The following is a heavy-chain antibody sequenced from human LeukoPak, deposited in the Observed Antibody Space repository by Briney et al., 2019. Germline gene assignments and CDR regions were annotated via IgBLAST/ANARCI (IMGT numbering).Heavy chain of an antibody. J-gene: IGHJ4*02. D-gene: IGHD3-22*01. CDR3: ARGADSSGYYSIFYFDY. V-gene: IGHV4-4*07. CDR1: GGSISSYY. Sequence: SETLSLTCTVSGGSISSYYWSCIRQPPGKGLEWIGRIYTSGSTNYNPSLKSRVTMSVDTSKNQFSLKLSSLTAADTAVYYCARGADSSGYYSIFYFDYWGQGTLVTVSS. CDR2: IYTSGST.